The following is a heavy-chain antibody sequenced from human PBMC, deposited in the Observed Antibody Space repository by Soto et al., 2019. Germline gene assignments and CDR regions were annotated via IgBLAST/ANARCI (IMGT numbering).Heavy chain of an antibody. CDR2: IYYSGST. J-gene: IGHJ6*03. CDR3: ARRKCYCSSTRCDFLNYYYYMDV. V-gene: IGHV4-59*01. D-gene: IGHD2-2*01. Sequence: SETLSLTCTVSGGSISSYYWSWIRQPPGKGLEWIGYIYYSGSTNYNPSLKSRVTISVDTSKNQFSLKLSSVTAADTAVYYCARRKCYCSSTRCDFLNYYYYMDVWGKGTTVTVTS. CDR1: GGSISSYY.